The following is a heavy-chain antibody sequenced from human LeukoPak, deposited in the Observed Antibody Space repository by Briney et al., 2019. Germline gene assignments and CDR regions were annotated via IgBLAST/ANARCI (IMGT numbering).Heavy chain of an antibody. D-gene: IGHD3-16*01. J-gene: IGHJ6*03. CDR1: GFTFSSYW. V-gene: IGHV3-7*01. CDR2: IKQDGSEK. CDR3: ARAATLGERDYMDV. Sequence: PGGSLRLSCAASGFTFSSYWMSWVRQAPGKGLEWVANIKQDGSEKYYVDSVKGRFTISRDNAKNSLYLQMNSLRAEDTAVYYCARAATLGERDYMDVWGKGTTVTVSS.